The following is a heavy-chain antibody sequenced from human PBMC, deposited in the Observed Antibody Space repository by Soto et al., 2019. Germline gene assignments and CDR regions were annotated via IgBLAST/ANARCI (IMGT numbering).Heavy chain of an antibody. CDR1: GGTFSSYA. CDR3: ARDPAYYYGSGSYQKSNWFDP. Sequence: GASVKVSCKASGGTFSSYAISWVRQTPGQGREWMGGIIPIFGTANYAQKFQGRVTITADESTSTAYMELSSLRSEDTAVYYCARDPAYYYGSGSYQKSNWFDPWGQGTLVTVSS. CDR2: IIPIFGTA. D-gene: IGHD3-10*01. V-gene: IGHV1-69*13. J-gene: IGHJ5*02.